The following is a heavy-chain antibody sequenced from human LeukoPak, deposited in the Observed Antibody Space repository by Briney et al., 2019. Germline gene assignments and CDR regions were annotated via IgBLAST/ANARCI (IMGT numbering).Heavy chain of an antibody. J-gene: IGHJ4*02. D-gene: IGHD4-23*01. V-gene: IGHV3-21*01. CDR2: ISSSSSYI. CDR3: ARVGRVDAPPGNCNDY. CDR1: GFTFSSYS. Sequence: AGGSLRLSCAASGFTFSSYSMNWVRQAPGKGLEWVSSISSSSSYIYYADSVKGRFTISRDNAKNSLYLQMNSLRAEDTAVYYCARVGRVDAPPGNCNDYWGQGTLVTVSS.